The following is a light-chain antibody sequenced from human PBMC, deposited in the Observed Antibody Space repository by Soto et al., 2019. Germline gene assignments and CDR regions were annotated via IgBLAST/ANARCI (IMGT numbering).Light chain of an antibody. Sequence: DIQVTQSSSYVSSSLGDRVTITCRASQGIKNWLAWYQQKPGKDPNILIYTGSSLQSGVPSRFSGSGSGTDFTLTINRLQTEDFATYYCQQAASFTITFGQGTRLEI. CDR1: QGIKNW. V-gene: IGKV1-12*01. J-gene: IGKJ5*01. CDR3: QQAASFTIT. CDR2: TGS.